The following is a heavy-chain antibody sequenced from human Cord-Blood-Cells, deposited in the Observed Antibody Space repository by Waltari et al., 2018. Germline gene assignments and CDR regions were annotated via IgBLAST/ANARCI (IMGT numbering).Heavy chain of an antibody. J-gene: IGHJ4*02. CDR2: ISYDGSNK. Sequence: QVQLVESGGGVVQPGRSLRLSCAASGFTFSSYAMHWVRQAPGKGLEGVGVISYDGSNKYYADSVKGRFTISRDNSKNTLYLQMNSLRAEDTAVYYCASPSYYFDYWGQGTLVTVSS. CDR1: GFTFSSYA. V-gene: IGHV3-30-3*01. D-gene: IGHD6-6*01. CDR3: ASPSYYFDY.